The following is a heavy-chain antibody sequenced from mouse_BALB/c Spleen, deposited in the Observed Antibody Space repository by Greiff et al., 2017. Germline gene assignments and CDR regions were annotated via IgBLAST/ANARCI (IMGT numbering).Heavy chain of an antibody. D-gene: IGHD2-4*01. V-gene: IGHV1-4*02. CDR1: GYTFTSYT. CDR3: ARLHYDAIYAMDY. CDR2: INPSSGYT. J-gene: IGHJ4*01. Sequence: VQLQQSAAELARPGASVKMSCKASGYTFTSYTMHWVKQRPGQGLEWIGYINPSSGYTEYNQKFKDKTTLTADKSSSTAYMQLSSLTSEDSAVYYCARLHYDAIYAMDYWGQGTSVTVSS.